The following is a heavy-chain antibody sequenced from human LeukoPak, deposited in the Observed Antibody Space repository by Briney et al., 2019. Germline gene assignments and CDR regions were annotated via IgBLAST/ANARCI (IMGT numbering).Heavy chain of an antibody. Sequence: GGSLRLSCAASGFTFSSYSMNWVRQAPGKGLEWVSYISSSSSSTIYHADSVKGRFTISRDNAKNSLYLQMNSLGAGDTALYYCAKATLLYSSYYFDYWGQGTLVTVSS. J-gene: IGHJ4*02. CDR3: AKATLLYSSYYFDY. CDR2: ISSSSSSTI. D-gene: IGHD2-8*01. V-gene: IGHV3-48*04. CDR1: GFTFSSYS.